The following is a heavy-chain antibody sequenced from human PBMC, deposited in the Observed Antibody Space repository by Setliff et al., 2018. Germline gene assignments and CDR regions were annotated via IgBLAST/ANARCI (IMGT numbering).Heavy chain of an antibody. J-gene: IGHJ6*03. CDR3: AVIDWGENFYNMDV. D-gene: IGHD7-27*01. Sequence: HPGGSLRLSCAASGFTVSSFSMHWVRQAPVKGLDWVATLSDDGSNEFYADSVKGRFTISRDNAKNTLYLQMNSLRGEDTAVYFCAVIDWGENFYNMDVWGKGTTVTVSS. CDR2: LSDDGSNE. V-gene: IGHV3-30*03. CDR1: GFTVSSFS.